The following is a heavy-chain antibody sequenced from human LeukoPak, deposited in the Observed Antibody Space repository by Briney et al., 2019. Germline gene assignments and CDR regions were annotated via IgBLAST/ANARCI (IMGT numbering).Heavy chain of an antibody. CDR3: AREAAGVAYYFDY. Sequence: GGSLRLSCAASGFTFSSYGMHWVRQAPGKGLEWVAVIWYDGSNKYYADSVKGRFTISRDNSKNTLYLQMNSLRAEDTAVYYCAREAAGVAYYFDYWGQGTLSPSPQ. CDR2: IWYDGSNK. CDR1: GFTFSSYG. D-gene: IGHD1-14*01. J-gene: IGHJ4*02. V-gene: IGHV3-33*01.